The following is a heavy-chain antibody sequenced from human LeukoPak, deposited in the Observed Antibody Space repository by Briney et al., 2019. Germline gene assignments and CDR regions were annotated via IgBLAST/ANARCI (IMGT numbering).Heavy chain of an antibody. Sequence: PSETLSLTCAVYGGSFSSYYWSWIRQPPGKGLEWIGEINHSGSTYYNPSLKSRVTISVDRSKNQFSLKLSSVTAADTAVYYCAIGGDFWSGYYTPTFDYWGQGTLVTVSS. V-gene: IGHV4-34*01. CDR3: AIGGDFWSGYYTPTFDY. CDR2: INHSGST. CDR1: GGSFSSYY. D-gene: IGHD3-3*01. J-gene: IGHJ4*02.